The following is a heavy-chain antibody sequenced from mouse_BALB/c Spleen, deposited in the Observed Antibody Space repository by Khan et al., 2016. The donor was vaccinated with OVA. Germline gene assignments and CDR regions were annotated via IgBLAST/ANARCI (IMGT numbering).Heavy chain of an antibody. D-gene: IGHD3-1*01. CDR2: IDPYYGST. Sequence: VQLKQSGPELEKPGASVKISCKASGYSFTDYYMNWVKQSNGMSLEWIGNIDPYYGSTSYNQKFKGKATLTVDKSSSTAYMHLKSLTSEDSAVYFCARSGFGSFAYWGQGTLVTVAA. V-gene: IGHV1-39*01. J-gene: IGHJ3*01. CDR1: GYSFTDYY. CDR3: ARSGFGSFAY.